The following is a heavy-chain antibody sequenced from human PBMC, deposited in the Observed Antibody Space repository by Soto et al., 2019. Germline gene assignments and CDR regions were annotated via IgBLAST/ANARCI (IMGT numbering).Heavy chain of an antibody. V-gene: IGHV1-24*01. D-gene: IGHD3-3*01. Sequence: GASVKVSCKVSGYTLTELSMHWVRQAPGKGLEWMGGFDPEDGETIYAQKFQGRVTMTEDTSTDTAYMGLSSLRSEDTAVYYCATTNPSSGYKRPPHLFDYWGQGTLVTVSS. CDR1: GYTLTELS. CDR2: FDPEDGET. CDR3: ATTNPSSGYKRPPHLFDY. J-gene: IGHJ4*02.